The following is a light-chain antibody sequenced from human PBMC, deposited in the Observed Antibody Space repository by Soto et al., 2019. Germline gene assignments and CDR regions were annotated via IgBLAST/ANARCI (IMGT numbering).Light chain of an antibody. Sequence: QSALTQPASVSGSPGQSITISCSGTSSDVGGYNYVSWYQQHPGKAPQVMIYDVSNRPSGVSNRFSGSKSGNTASLTISGLQAEDEADYYCCSYTTSSTYVFGTGTKVTVL. CDR1: SSDVGGYNY. J-gene: IGLJ1*01. V-gene: IGLV2-14*01. CDR3: CSYTTSSTYV. CDR2: DVS.